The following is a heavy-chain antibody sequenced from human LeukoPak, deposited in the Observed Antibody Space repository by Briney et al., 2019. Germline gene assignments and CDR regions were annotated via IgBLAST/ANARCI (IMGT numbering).Heavy chain of an antibody. CDR1: GFTFTTYW. Sequence: GGSLRLSCAASGFTFTTYWMHWVRQAPGQGLVWVSRINSDGSSTNYADSVKGRFSISRDNARNTVYLQMNSLRAEDTAVYYCARDGGDYGWIYFDYWGQGTLVTVSS. CDR3: ARDGGDYGWIYFDY. D-gene: IGHD4-17*01. V-gene: IGHV3-74*01. J-gene: IGHJ4*02. CDR2: INSDGSST.